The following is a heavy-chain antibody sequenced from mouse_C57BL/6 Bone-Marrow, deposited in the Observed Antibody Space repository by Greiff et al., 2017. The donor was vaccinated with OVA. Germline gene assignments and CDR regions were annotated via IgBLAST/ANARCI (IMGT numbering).Heavy chain of an antibody. CDR1: GFTFCSYA. CDR3: ARDYDRYFDV. V-gene: IGHV5-4*01. J-gene: IGHJ1*03. CDR2: ISDGGSYT. D-gene: IGHD2-12*01. Sequence: EVKLVESGGGLVKPGGSLKLSCAVSGFTFCSYAMSWVRQTPEKRLEWVATISDGGSYTYYPDNVKGRFTISRDNAKNNLYLQMSHLKSEDTAMYYCARDYDRYFDVWGTGTTVTVSS.